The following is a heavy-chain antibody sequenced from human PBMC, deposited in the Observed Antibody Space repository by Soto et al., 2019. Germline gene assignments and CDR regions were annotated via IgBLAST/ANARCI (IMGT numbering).Heavy chain of an antibody. D-gene: IGHD3-16*02. CDR3: AKNQERELPRVIDF. V-gene: IGHV3-23*01. Sequence: GGSLRLSCATSGLTFSNYAMSWVRQAPGGGLEWVSSMSGSSSTTYYADSVKGRFTISRDRSKNTLYLQMSSLRAEDTALYYCAKNQERELPRVIDFWRQGTLVP. CDR1: GLTFSNYA. CDR2: MSGSSSTT. J-gene: IGHJ4*02.